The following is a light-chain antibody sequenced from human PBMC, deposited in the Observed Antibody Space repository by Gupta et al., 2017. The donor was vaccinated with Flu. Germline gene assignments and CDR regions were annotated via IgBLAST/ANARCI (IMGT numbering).Light chain of an antibody. Sequence: QSALTQPRSVSGSPGQSVTISRTGTSSDVGAYDYVSWLQHHSCKAPKLIIYDVRQRPSGVPDHFSGSKSGNTASLTISGLQAEDEADYYCGLYVDRGRYRVFGGGTKLTVL. CDR3: GLYVDRGRYRV. J-gene: IGLJ3*02. CDR1: SSDVGAYDY. CDR2: DVR. V-gene: IGLV2-11*01.